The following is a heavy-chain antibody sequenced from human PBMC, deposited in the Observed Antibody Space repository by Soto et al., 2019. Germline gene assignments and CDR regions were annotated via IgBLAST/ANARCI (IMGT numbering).Heavy chain of an antibody. CDR1: GYTFTRYG. J-gene: IGHJ4*02. CDR2: ISGYNGNI. Sequence: QVQLVQSGSEVKKPGASVKVSCKASGYTFTRYGISWVRQAPGQGLEWMGCISGYNGNIKYAEKLQGRVTMTTDTSTGTAYMELRSLRSDDTAVYYCARGAQEWELLSHFDYWGQGSLVTVSS. V-gene: IGHV1-18*01. CDR3: ARGAQEWELLSHFDY. D-gene: IGHD1-26*01.